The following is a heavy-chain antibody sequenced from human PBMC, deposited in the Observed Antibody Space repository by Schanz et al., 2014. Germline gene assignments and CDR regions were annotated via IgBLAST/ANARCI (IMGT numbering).Heavy chain of an antibody. J-gene: IGHJ2*01. CDR1: GYFFSSYG. D-gene: IGHD6-6*01. Sequence: QVQLVQSEAAVKKPGASVKVSCKASGYFFSSYGISWVRQAPGQGLEWMGWISPYNGGTNYAQKFQGRVTMTRDTSISTAYMELSRLRSDDTAVYYCARAGQDFEYSSLSPIWYFDLWGRGTLVTVSS. CDR2: ISPYNGGT. V-gene: IGHV1-18*01. CDR3: ARAGQDFEYSSLSPIWYFDL.